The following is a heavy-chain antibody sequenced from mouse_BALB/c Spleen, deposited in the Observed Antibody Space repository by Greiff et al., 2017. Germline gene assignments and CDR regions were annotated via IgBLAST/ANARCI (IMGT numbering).Heavy chain of an antibody. CDR1: GYTFSSYW. CDR2: ILPGSGST. J-gene: IGHJ4*01. D-gene: IGHD2-2*01. Sequence: QVQLKQSGAELMKPGASVKISCKATGYTFSSYWIEWVKQRPGHGLEWIGEILPGSGSTNYNEKFKGKATFTADTSSNTAYMQLSSLTSEDSAVYYCARRWLRRGYYAMDYWGQGTSVTVSS. CDR3: ARRWLRRGYYAMDY. V-gene: IGHV1-9*01.